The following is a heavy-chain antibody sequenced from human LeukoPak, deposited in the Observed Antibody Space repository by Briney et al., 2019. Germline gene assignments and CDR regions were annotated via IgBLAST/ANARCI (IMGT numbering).Heavy chain of an antibody. CDR2: INHSGST. Sequence: SETLSLTCAVYGGSFSGYYWSWIRQPPGKGLEWIGEINHSGSTNYNPSLKSRVTISVDTSKNQFSLELSSVTAADTAVYYCARVGSGSGPWGQGTLVTVSS. CDR3: ARVGSGSGP. CDR1: GGSFSGYY. D-gene: IGHD3-10*01. V-gene: IGHV4-34*01. J-gene: IGHJ5*02.